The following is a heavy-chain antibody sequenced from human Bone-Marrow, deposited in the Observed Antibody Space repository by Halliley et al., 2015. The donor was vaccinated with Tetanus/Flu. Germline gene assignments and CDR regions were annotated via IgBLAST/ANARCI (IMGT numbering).Heavy chain of an antibody. V-gene: IGHV4-59*08. Sequence: TLSLTCSVSGRTISTYFWTWIRQPPGKGLEWLGDINYTGNTNYNPSLNSRVSISVDTSKNQFSLELSSVTATDTAVYFCARRMDGDYFDFWSPGTLVTVSS. CDR2: INYTGNT. CDR3: ARRMDGDYFDF. J-gene: IGHJ4*02. D-gene: IGHD4-17*01. CDR1: GRTISTYF.